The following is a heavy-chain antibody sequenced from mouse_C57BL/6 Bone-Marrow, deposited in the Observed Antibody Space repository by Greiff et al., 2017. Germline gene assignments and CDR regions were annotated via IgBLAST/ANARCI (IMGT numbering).Heavy chain of an antibody. CDR3: ARSGSSYDWFAY. CDR2: IYPGSGST. Sequence: VQLQQPGAELVKPGASVKMSCKASGYTFTSYWITWVKQRPGQGLEWIGDIYPGSGSTNYNEKFKSKATLTVDTSSSTAYMQLSSLTSEDSAVYDCARSGSSYDWFAYWGQGTLVTVSA. V-gene: IGHV1-55*01. J-gene: IGHJ3*01. CDR1: GYTFTSYW. D-gene: IGHD1-1*01.